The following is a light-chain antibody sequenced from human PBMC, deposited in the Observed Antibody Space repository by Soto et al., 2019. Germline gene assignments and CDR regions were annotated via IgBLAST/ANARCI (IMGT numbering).Light chain of an antibody. Sequence: DIQMTQSPSTLSASVGDRVTITCRASQSIAIWLAWYQQKPGKAPKLLIYAASSLQSGVPSRFSGSGSGTDFTLTISSLQPEDFAVYYCQQYNNWPPITFGQGTRLEIK. CDR1: QSIAIW. V-gene: IGKV1-5*01. J-gene: IGKJ5*01. CDR2: AAS. CDR3: QQYNNWPPIT.